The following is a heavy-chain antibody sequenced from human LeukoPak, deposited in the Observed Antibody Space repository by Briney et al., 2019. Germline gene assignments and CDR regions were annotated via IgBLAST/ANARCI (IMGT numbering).Heavy chain of an antibody. CDR2: INHSGST. J-gene: IGHJ4*02. Sequence: SEALSLTCAVYGGSFSGYYWSWIRQPPGKGLEWIGEINHSGSTNYNPSLKSRVTISVDTSKNQFSLKLSSVTAADTAVYYCARRRNYGSGSYYKNNGYFDYWGQGTLVTVSS. D-gene: IGHD3-10*01. CDR3: ARRRNYGSGSYYKNNGYFDY. V-gene: IGHV4-34*01. CDR1: GGSFSGYY.